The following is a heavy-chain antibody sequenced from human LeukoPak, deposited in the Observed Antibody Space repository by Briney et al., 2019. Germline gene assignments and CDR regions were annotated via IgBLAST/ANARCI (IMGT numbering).Heavy chain of an antibody. CDR2: IYYSGST. J-gene: IGHJ4*02. Sequence: SETLSLTCTVSVAPISSYTGSWIRQPPGKGLEWIGYIYYSGSTNYNPSLKSRVTISVDTSKNQFSLKLSSVTAADTAVYYCARGTGPVGYWGQGTLVTVSS. D-gene: IGHD3/OR15-3a*01. V-gene: IGHV4-59*13. CDR1: VAPISSYT. CDR3: ARGTGPVGY.